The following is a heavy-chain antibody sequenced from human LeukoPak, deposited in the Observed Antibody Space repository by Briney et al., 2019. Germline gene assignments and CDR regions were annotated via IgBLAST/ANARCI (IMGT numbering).Heavy chain of an antibody. V-gene: IGHV1-2*06. Sequence: ASVKVSCKASGYTFTGYYMHWVRQAPGQGLEWMGRINPNSGGTNYAQKFQGRVTMTRDASISTAYMELSRLRSDDTAVYYCARIPRYCSSTSCYHNDYWGQGTLVTVSS. CDR3: ARIPRYCSSTSCYHNDY. D-gene: IGHD2-2*01. J-gene: IGHJ4*02. CDR1: GYTFTGYY. CDR2: INPNSGGT.